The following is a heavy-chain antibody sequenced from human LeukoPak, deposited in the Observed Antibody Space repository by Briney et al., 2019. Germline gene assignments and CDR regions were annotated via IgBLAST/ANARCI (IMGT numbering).Heavy chain of an antibody. CDR1: GFTFSTYW. Sequence: GGSLRLSCAASGFTFSTYWMGWVRQAPGKGLEWVADIKEDGSDKYSLDSVKGRFTISRDNSKNTLYLQMNSLRAEDTAVYYCAREPSSGYSYEHYFDYWGQGTLVTVSS. J-gene: IGHJ4*02. V-gene: IGHV3-7*01. CDR3: AREPSSGYSYEHYFDY. CDR2: IKEDGSDK. D-gene: IGHD5-18*01.